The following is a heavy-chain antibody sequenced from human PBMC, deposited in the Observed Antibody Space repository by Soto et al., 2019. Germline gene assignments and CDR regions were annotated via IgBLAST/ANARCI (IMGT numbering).Heavy chain of an antibody. CDR1: GFTFSSYA. CDR2: ISGSGGST. D-gene: IGHD3-3*01. Sequence: GGSLRLSCAASGFTFSSYAMSWVRQAPGKGLEWVSAISGSGGSTYYADTVKGRFTISRDNSKNTLYLQMNSLRAEDTAVYYCAKDLDDFWSGYLYWGQGTLVTVSS. J-gene: IGHJ4*02. CDR3: AKDLDDFWSGYLY. V-gene: IGHV3-23*01.